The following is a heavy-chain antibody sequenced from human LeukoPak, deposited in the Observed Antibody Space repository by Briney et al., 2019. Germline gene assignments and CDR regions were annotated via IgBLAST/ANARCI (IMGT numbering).Heavy chain of an antibody. J-gene: IGHJ4*02. V-gene: IGHV4-59*01. CDR1: GGSISTYY. CDR2: IYYTGST. CDR3: AGFKGGYDSSGYPSQYYFVY. D-gene: IGHD3-22*01. Sequence: PSETLSLTCTVSGGSISTYYWSWIRQPPGKGLEWIGYIYYTGSTNYNPSLKSRVTISVDTSKNQFSLNLRSVTAADTAVYYCAGFKGGYDSSGYPSQYYFVYWGQGTLVTVSS.